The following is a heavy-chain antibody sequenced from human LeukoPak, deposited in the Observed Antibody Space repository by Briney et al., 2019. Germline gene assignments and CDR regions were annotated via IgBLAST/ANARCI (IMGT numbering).Heavy chain of an antibody. Sequence: GRSLRLSCAASGFTFSSYAMHWVRQAPGKGLEWVAVISYDGSNKYYADSVKGRFTISRDNSKNTLYLQMNSLRAEGTAVYYCARGLRSGWHFDYWGQGTLVTVSS. D-gene: IGHD6-19*01. J-gene: IGHJ4*02. CDR1: GFTFSSYA. CDR2: ISYDGSNK. CDR3: ARGLRSGWHFDY. V-gene: IGHV3-30*04.